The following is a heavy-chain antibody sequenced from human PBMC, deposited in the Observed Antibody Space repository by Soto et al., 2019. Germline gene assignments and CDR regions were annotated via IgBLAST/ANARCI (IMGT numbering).Heavy chain of an antibody. D-gene: IGHD3-10*01. CDR1: GFSLSTSGVG. V-gene: IGHV2-5*02. CDR2: IYWDDDK. J-gene: IGHJ5*02. CDR3: AHDTYYYGSGSPLFDP. Sequence: QITLKESGPTLVKPTQTLTLTCTFSGFSLSTSGVGVGWICQPPGKALEWLALIYWDDDKRYSPSLKSRLTITKDTSKNQVVLTMTNMDPVDTATYYCAHDTYYYGSGSPLFDPWGQGTLVTVSS.